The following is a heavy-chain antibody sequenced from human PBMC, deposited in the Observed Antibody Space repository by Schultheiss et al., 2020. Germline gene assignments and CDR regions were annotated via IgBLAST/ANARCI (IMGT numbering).Heavy chain of an antibody. CDR2: ISSSSSTI. CDR1: GFTFSSYS. CDR3: ARELYNVNWYFDL. V-gene: IGHV3-48*02. J-gene: IGHJ2*01. D-gene: IGHD5-24*01. Sequence: GESLKISCAASGFTFSSYSMNWVRQAPGKGLEWVSYISSSSSTIYYADSVKGRFTISRDNAKNSLYLQMNSLRDEDTAVYYCARELYNVNWYFDLWGRGTLVTVS.